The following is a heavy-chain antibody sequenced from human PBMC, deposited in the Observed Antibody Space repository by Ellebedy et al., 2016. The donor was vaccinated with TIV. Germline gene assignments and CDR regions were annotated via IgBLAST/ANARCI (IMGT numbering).Heavy chain of an antibody. Sequence: GESLKISXAASGFTFSGYGMSWVRQAPGKGLEWVSAISYSGVGTHYADSVKGRFTISRDNARNSLYLQINDLRAEDTAVYYCAGSWGWRHEYWGQGTLVTVSS. D-gene: IGHD1-26*01. CDR1: GFTFSGYG. CDR2: ISYSGVGT. V-gene: IGHV3-23*01. CDR3: AGSWGWRHEY. J-gene: IGHJ4*02.